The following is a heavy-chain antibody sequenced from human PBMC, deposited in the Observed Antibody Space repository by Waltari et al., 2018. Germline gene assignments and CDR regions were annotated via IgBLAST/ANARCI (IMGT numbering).Heavy chain of an antibody. CDR2: ISVSDAT. Sequence: EVQLLESGGGLVQPGGSLRLSCQASGFTSLTHAINWVRQAPGKGLDGVSSISVSDATYYADSVKGRFTVSRDYSDNTIHLQMDSLRADDTAVYFCAKPFYNWDDPLHSWGQGAPVTVSS. V-gene: IGHV3-23*01. CDR1: GFTSLTHA. CDR3: AKPFYNWDDPLHS. D-gene: IGHD1-20*01. J-gene: IGHJ1*01.